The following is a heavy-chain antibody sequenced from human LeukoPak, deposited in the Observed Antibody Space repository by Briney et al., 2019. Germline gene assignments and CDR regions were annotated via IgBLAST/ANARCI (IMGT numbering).Heavy chain of an antibody. V-gene: IGHV4-59*01. CDR3: ARDYGPFGV. J-gene: IGHJ6*02. CDR1: GASIISSY. CDR2: IYYSGTT. D-gene: IGHD3-10*01. Sequence: PSETLSLTCTVSGASIISSYWSWIRQPPGKGLECIGHIYYSGTTNYNPSLKNRVTMSVDASNNQFSLKLRSVTAADSAVYYCARDYGPFGVWGQGTTVIVSS.